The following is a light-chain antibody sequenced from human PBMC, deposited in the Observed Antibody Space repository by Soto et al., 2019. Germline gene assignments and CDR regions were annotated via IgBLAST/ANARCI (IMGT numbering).Light chain of an antibody. CDR1: QSVSSY. CDR2: DAS. V-gene: IGKV3-20*01. CDR3: QQYGSSART. Sequence: EIVLTQSPATLSLSPGERATLSCRASQSVSSYLAWYQHKPGQAPRLLIYDASNRATGIPARFSGSGSGTDFTLTISRLEPEDFAVYYCQQYGSSARTFGQGTKVEIK. J-gene: IGKJ1*01.